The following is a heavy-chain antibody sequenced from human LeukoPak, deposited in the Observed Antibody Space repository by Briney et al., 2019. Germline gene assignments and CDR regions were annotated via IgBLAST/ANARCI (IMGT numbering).Heavy chain of an antibody. CDR2: ISGSGGST. CDR1: GFTFSSYD. CDR3: AKKGDGYNPAPLDY. J-gene: IGHJ4*02. V-gene: IGHV3-23*01. D-gene: IGHD5-24*01. Sequence: GGSLRLSCAASGFTFSSYDMSWVRQAPGKGLEWVSAISGSGGSTYYADSVKGRFTISRDNSKNTLYLQMNSLRAEDTAVYYCAKKGDGYNPAPLDYWGQGTLVTVSS.